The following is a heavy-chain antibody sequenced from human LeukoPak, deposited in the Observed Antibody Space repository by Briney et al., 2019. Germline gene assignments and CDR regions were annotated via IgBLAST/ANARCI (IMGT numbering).Heavy chain of an antibody. CDR2: ISSSGSTI. Sequence: GGSLRLSCAASGFTFSSYEMNWVRQAPGKGLEWVSYISSSGSTIYYADSVKGRFTISRDNSKNTLYLQMNSLRAEDTAVYYCAKEPLAAAGGIDYWGQGTLVTVSS. CDR1: GFTFSSYE. D-gene: IGHD6-13*01. V-gene: IGHV3-48*03. J-gene: IGHJ4*02. CDR3: AKEPLAAAGGIDY.